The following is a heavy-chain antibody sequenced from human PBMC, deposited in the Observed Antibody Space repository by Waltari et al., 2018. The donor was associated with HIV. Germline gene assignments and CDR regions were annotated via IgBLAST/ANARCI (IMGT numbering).Heavy chain of an antibody. V-gene: IGHV3-49*03. Sequence: EVQLGESGGGLVQPGRSLRLSCATSGFSFRAYPMIWFRQAPGKGLEWVGFIRSKAYGGTTQYAASVKGRFTISRDDSKSIAYLQMNSLKTEDTALYYCTRGTFTVTYYFDYWGRGTLVTVSS. J-gene: IGHJ4*02. CDR1: GFSFRAYP. CDR3: TRGTFTVTYYFDY. D-gene: IGHD4-17*01. CDR2: IRSKAYGGTT.